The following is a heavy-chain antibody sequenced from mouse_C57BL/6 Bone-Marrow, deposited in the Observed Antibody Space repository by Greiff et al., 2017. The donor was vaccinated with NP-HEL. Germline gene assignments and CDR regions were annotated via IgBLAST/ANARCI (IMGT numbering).Heavy chain of an antibody. Sequence: DVKLVESGGGLVKPGGSLKLSCAASGFTFSDYGMHWVRQAPEKGLEWVAYISSGSSTIYYADTVKGRFTISRDNAKNTLFLQMTSLRSEDTAMYYCARSLITTVPDYWGQGTTLTVSS. CDR2: ISSGSSTI. V-gene: IGHV5-17*01. J-gene: IGHJ2*01. D-gene: IGHD1-1*01. CDR3: ARSLITTVPDY. CDR1: GFTFSDYG.